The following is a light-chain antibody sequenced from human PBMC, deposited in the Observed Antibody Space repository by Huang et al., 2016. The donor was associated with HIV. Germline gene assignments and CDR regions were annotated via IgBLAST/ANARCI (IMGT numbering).Light chain of an antibody. V-gene: IGKV3-20*01. CDR2: GAS. J-gene: IGKJ2*01. Sequence: ENVLTQSPGTLSLSPGERATLSCRASQSVSSSFLAWYQRQPGQAPRLLIFGASTRATGVPDRVSGSGSGTDFTLTISRLEPEDFAVYFCQQYGTSPYTFGQGTKLEIK. CDR1: QSVSSSF. CDR3: QQYGTSPYT.